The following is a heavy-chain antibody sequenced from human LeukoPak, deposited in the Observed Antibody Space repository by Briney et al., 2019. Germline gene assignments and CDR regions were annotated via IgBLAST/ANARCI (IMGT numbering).Heavy chain of an antibody. CDR1: GFTLSTYW. Sequence: GGSLRLSCAASGFTLSTYWMHWVRQTPGKGLVWVSRINPDGSSTTYADSVKGRFTISRDNSKNTLYLQMNSLRAEDTAVYYCAKDSYYGSGSPPDYWGQGTLVTVSS. J-gene: IGHJ4*02. CDR3: AKDSYYGSGSPPDY. V-gene: IGHV3-74*01. D-gene: IGHD3-10*01. CDR2: INPDGSST.